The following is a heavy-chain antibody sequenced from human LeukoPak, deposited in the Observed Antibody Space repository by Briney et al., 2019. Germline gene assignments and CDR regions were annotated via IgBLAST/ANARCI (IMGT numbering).Heavy chain of an antibody. CDR2: ISASGGVT. Sequence: GGSLRLSCAASVFTFSSYSMSWVRQVPGKGLEWVSSISASGGVTHYADSVKGRFTISRDNSKNTLYLQRSSLRAEDTAVYYCARGRATYCFDYWGQGTLVTVSS. V-gene: IGHV3-23*01. CDR3: ARGRATYCFDY. CDR1: VFTFSSYS. D-gene: IGHD2-21*01. J-gene: IGHJ4*02.